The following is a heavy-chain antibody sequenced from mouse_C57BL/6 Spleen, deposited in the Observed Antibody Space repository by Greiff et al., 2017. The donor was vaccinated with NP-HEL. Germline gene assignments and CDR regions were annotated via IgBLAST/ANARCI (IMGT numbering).Heavy chain of an antibody. Sequence: QVQLQQSGAELARPGASVKLSCKASGYTFTSYGISWVKQRTGQGLEWIGEIYPRSGNTYYNEKFKGKATLTADKSSSTAYMELRSLTSEDSAVYFCARPSDGSYYFDYWGQGTTLTVSS. J-gene: IGHJ2*01. CDR3: ARPSDGSYYFDY. CDR1: GYTFTSYG. CDR2: IYPRSGNT. V-gene: IGHV1-81*01. D-gene: IGHD2-3*01.